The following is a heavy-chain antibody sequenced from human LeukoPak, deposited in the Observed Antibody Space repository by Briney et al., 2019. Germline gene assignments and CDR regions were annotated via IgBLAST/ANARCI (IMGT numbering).Heavy chain of an antibody. V-gene: IGHV5-51*01. J-gene: IGHJ4*02. D-gene: IGHD5-18*01. Sequence: GESLKISCNSSGYIYTSYWIAWVRQMPGKGLEWMGIIYPGDSDTRYSPSFQGQVTISADKSISTAYLQWSSLKASDTAMYYCARQDGYGLYYFDYWGQGTLVTVSS. CDR3: ARQDGYGLYYFDY. CDR2: IYPGDSDT. CDR1: GYIYTSYW.